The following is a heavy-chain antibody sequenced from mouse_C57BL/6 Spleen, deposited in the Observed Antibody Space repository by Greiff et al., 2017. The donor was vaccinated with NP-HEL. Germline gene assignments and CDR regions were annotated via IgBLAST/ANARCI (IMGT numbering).Heavy chain of an antibody. D-gene: IGHD1-1*01. CDR3: ARSRDYYGSSYDYAMDY. V-gene: IGHV1-63*01. Sequence: QVQLKESGAELVRPGTSVKMSCKASGYTFTNYWIGWAKQRPGHGLEWIGDIYPGGGYTNYNEKFKGKATLTADKSSSTAYMQFSSLTSEDSAIYYCARSRDYYGSSYDYAMDYWGQGTSVTVSS. CDR1: GYTFTNYW. J-gene: IGHJ4*01. CDR2: IYPGGGYT.